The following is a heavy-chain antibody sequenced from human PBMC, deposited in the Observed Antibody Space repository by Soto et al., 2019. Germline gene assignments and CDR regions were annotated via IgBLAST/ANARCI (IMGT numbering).Heavy chain of an antibody. D-gene: IGHD2-15*01. V-gene: IGHV4-61*01. CDR1: GGSVSSGSYY. CDR3: ARGAVCPALLRGGFDY. J-gene: IGHJ4*02. Sequence: SETLSLTCTVSGGSVSSGSYYWSWIRQPPGKGLEWIGYIYYSGSTNYNPSLKSRVTISVDTSKNQFSLKLSSVTAADTAVYYCARGAVCPALLRGGFDYVYQGTLVTVSS. CDR2: IYYSGST.